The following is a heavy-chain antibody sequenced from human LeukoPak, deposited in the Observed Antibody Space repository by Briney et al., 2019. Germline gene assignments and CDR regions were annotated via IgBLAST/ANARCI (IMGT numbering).Heavy chain of an antibody. CDR2: INPNSGGT. CDR1: GYTLTGYY. CDR3: ARGLEYSGYDYDY. D-gene: IGHD5-12*01. V-gene: IGHV1-2*04. Sequence: ASVKVSCKASGYTLTGYYMHWVRQAPGQGLEWMGWINPNSGGTNYAQKFQGWVTMTRDTSISTAYMELSRLRSDDMAVYYCARGLEYSGYDYDYWGQGTLVTVSS. J-gene: IGHJ4*02.